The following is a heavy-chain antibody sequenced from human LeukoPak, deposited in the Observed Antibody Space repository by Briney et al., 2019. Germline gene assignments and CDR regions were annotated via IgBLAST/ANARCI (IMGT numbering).Heavy chain of an antibody. J-gene: IGHJ4*02. Sequence: ASVKVSCKASGGTFSSYAISWVRQAPGQGLEWMGGIIPIFGTANYAQKFQGRVTITADESTSTAYMELSSLRSEDTAVYYCARVTMVRGSYYFDYWGQGTLVSVSS. CDR2: IIPIFGTA. D-gene: IGHD3-10*01. CDR3: ARVTMVRGSYYFDY. CDR1: GGTFSSYA. V-gene: IGHV1-69*13.